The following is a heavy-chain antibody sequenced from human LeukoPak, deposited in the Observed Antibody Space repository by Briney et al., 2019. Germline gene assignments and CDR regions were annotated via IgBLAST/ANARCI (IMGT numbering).Heavy chain of an antibody. J-gene: IGHJ6*02. CDR3: AREASGSGYVRYGMDV. Sequence: GGSLRLSCAASGFTFSSYDMNWVRQAPGKGLEWVSYIDSGSTTIYYADSVKGRFTISRDNAKNSLYLQMNSLRAEDTAVYYCAREASGSGYVRYGMDVWGQGTTVTVSS. D-gene: IGHD3-10*01. CDR2: IDSGSTTI. CDR1: GFTFSSYD. V-gene: IGHV3-48*04.